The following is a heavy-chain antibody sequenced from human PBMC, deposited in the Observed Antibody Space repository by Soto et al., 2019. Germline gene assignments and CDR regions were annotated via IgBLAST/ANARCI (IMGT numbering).Heavy chain of an antibody. Sequence: SETLALTCTVSGCSISSYYWSWIRQPPGKGLEWIGYIYYSGSTYYNPSLKSRVTISVDTSKNQFSLKLSSVTAADTAVYYCARVTSDTDDAFDIWGQGTMVTVSS. CDR1: GCSISSYY. V-gene: IGHV4-59*12. CDR2: IYYSGST. CDR3: ARVTSDTDDAFDI. J-gene: IGHJ3*02. D-gene: IGHD5-18*01.